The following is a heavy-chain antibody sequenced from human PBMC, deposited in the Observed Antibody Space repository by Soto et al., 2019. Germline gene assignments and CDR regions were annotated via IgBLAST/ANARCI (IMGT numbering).Heavy chain of an antibody. CDR3: ARGIVGASGY. V-gene: IGHV4-59*01. Sequence: SGTLSITCTVCGGSISIYYWSWIRQPPGKGLEWIGYIYYSGSTNYNPSLKSRVTISVDTSKNQFSLKLSSVTAADTAVYYCARGIVGASGYWGQGTLGTVSS. CDR2: IYYSGST. D-gene: IGHD1-26*01. J-gene: IGHJ4*02. CDR1: GGSISIYY.